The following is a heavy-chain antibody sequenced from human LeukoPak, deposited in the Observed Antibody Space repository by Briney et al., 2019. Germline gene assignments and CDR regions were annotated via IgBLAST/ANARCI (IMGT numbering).Heavy chain of an antibody. V-gene: IGHV3-30-3*01. D-gene: IGHD3-22*01. Sequence: GGSLRLSCAASPGITFSDYWMNWVRQAPGKGLEWVAVISYDGSNKYYADSVKGRFTISRDNSKNTLYLQMNSLRAEDTAVYYCARLTYYYDSSGNNFDYWGQGTLVTVSS. J-gene: IGHJ4*02. CDR2: ISYDGSNK. CDR1: PGITFSDYW. CDR3: ARLTYYYDSSGNNFDY.